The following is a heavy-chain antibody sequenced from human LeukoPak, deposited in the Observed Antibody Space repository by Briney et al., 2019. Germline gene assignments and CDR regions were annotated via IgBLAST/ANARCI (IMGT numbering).Heavy chain of an antibody. Sequence: ASVKVSCKASGGTFSSYAISWVRQAPGQGLEWMGGIIPIFGTANYAQKFQGRVTITADESTSTAYMELSSLRSEDTAVYYCARDPIIAAAVNYFDYWGQGTLVTVSS. V-gene: IGHV1-69*13. CDR1: GGTFSSYA. CDR2: IIPIFGTA. CDR3: ARDPIIAAAVNYFDY. D-gene: IGHD6-13*01. J-gene: IGHJ4*02.